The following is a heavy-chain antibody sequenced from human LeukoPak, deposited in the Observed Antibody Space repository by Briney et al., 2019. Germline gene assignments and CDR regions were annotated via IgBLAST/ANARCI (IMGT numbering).Heavy chain of an antibody. J-gene: IGHJ4*02. D-gene: IGHD4-11*01. CDR1: GFIFSDYY. V-gene: IGHV3-11*05. Sequence: AGGSLRLSCAASGFIFSDYYMSWIRQAPGKGLEWVSYISSSSSYTNYADSVKGRFTISRDNARNSLYLQTNSLRAEDTAVYYCARDRAHGDYSDFSHFDYWGQGTLVTVSS. CDR2: ISSSSSYT. CDR3: ARDRAHGDYSDFSHFDY.